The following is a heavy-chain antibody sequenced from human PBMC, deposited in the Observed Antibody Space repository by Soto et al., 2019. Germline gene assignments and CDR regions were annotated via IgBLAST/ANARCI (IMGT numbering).Heavy chain of an antibody. V-gene: IGHV1-24*01. Sequence: ASVKVSCKVSGYTLTELSMHWVRQAPGKGLEWMGGFDPEDGETIYAQKFQGRVTMTEDTSTDTAYMELSSLRSEDTAVYYCATDLPGHKGYYYGMDVWGQGTTVTVSS. CDR3: ATDLPGHKGYYYGMDV. J-gene: IGHJ6*02. CDR1: GYTLTELS. CDR2: FDPEDGET. D-gene: IGHD2-2*01.